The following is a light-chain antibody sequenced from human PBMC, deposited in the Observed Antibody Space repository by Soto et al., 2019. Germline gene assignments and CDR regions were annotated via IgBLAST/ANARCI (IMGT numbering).Light chain of an antibody. J-gene: IGKJ3*01. CDR2: DAS. Sequence: EVVMTQSPATLSVSPGERATLSCRASQSVSSNLAWYQQKPGQAPRLLIYDASNRATGIPARFSGSGSGTDFTLTISSLEPADFAVYYCQHRSNWPPRFTFGPGTKVDIK. V-gene: IGKV3-11*01. CDR3: QHRSNWPPRFT. CDR1: QSVSSN.